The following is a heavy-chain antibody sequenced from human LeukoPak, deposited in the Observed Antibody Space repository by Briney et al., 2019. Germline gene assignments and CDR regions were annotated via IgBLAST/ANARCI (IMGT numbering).Heavy chain of an antibody. CDR2: INPNDGDT. Sequence: GASVKVSCKASGYTFTDYYMHWVRQAPGQGFEWMGWINPNDGDTYYAQKFQGRVTMTGDTSISTTHMEVSRLRSDDTAVYYCARANFLYCSSTSCLFDYWGQGTLVTVSS. CDR3: ARANFLYCSSTSCLFDY. J-gene: IGHJ4*02. CDR1: GYTFTDYY. V-gene: IGHV1-2*02. D-gene: IGHD2-2*01.